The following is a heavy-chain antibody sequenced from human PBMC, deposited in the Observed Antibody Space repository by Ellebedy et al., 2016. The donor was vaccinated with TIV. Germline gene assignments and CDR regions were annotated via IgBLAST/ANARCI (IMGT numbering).Heavy chain of an antibody. D-gene: IGHD3-16*01. V-gene: IGHV4-4*02. Sequence: MPSETLSLTCAVSGGSISSNNWWSWIRQSPGKGLEWIGEINRRGGTSSNPSLKSRVTISVDTSKNQFSLNLTSVTAADTAVFFCASRFHWGQGTLVTVSS. J-gene: IGHJ1*01. CDR2: INRRGGT. CDR3: ASRFH. CDR1: GGSISSNNW.